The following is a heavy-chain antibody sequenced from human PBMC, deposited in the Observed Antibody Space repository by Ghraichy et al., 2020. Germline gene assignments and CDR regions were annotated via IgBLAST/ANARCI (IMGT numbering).Heavy chain of an antibody. CDR1: GGSFSGYY. D-gene: IGHD6-6*01. Sequence: SETLSLTCAVYGGSFSGYYWSWIRQPPGKGLEWIGEINHSGSTNYNPSLKSRVTISVDTSKNQFSLKLSSVTAADTAVYYCARGVSGRAGSIAARNYYYYYGMDVWGQGTTVTVSS. CDR3: ARGVSGRAGSIAARNYYYYYGMDV. J-gene: IGHJ6*02. V-gene: IGHV4-34*01. CDR2: INHSGST.